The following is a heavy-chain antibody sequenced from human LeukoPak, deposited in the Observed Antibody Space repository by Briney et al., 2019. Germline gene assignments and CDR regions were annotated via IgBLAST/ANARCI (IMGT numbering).Heavy chain of an antibody. CDR3: TSRTGNSGFDY. Sequence: SQTLSLTCAISGDSVSSNSAVWNWIRQSPSRGLEWLGRTYYRSKWYNDYAVSVARRIAISPDTSKNQFSLQLNSVTPEDTAVYYCTSRTGNSGFDYWGQGTLVTVSS. D-gene: IGHD7-27*01. CDR1: GDSVSSNSAV. CDR2: TYYRSKWYN. J-gene: IGHJ4*02. V-gene: IGHV6-1*01.